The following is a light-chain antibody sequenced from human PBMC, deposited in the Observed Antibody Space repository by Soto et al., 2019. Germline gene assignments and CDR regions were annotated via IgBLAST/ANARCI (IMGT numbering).Light chain of an antibody. CDR3: LQDHDYPHT. V-gene: IGKV1-6*01. CDR1: QGVGDD. Sequence: AIQKTQSPSSLSASVGDRVTITCRASQGVGDDLGWYQQRPGKAPKVLIYAASTLQSGVPSRFSGSGSGTFFTLTISSLQPDDSATYYCLQDHDYPHTFGQGTKVEIK. J-gene: IGKJ1*01. CDR2: AAS.